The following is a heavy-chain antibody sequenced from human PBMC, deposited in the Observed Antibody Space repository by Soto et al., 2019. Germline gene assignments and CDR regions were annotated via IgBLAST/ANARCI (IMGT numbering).Heavy chain of an antibody. Sequence: QLQLQESGPGLVKPSETLSLTCTVSGGSISSSSYYWGWIRQPPGKGLEWIGSIYYSGSTYYNPSIKSRVTISVDTSKNQFSLKLSSVTAADTAVYYCATSIFGVANPFDYWGQGTLVTVSS. CDR2: IYYSGST. J-gene: IGHJ4*02. V-gene: IGHV4-39*01. D-gene: IGHD3-3*01. CDR1: GGSISSSSYY. CDR3: ATSIFGVANPFDY.